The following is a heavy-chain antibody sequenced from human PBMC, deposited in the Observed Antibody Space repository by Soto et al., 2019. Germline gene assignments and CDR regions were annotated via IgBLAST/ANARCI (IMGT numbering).Heavy chain of an antibody. V-gene: IGHV3-30-3*01. CDR1: GFTFSSYA. J-gene: IGHJ6*02. Sequence: LRLSCAASGFTFSSYAMHWVRQAPGKGLEWVAVISYDGSNKYYADSVKGRFTISRDNSKNTLYLQMNSLRAEDTAVYYCARDPKSGYWYYYYYGMDVWGQGTTVTVSS. CDR2: ISYDGSNK. CDR3: ARDPKSGYWYYYYYGMDV. D-gene: IGHD5-12*01.